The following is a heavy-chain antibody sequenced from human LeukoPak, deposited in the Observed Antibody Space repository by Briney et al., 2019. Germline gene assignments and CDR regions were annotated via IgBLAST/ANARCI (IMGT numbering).Heavy chain of an antibody. J-gene: IGHJ5*02. V-gene: IGHV1-69-2*01. D-gene: IGHD1-26*01. CDR3: ATDQEGGLRGP. CDR2: VDPEDGET. Sequence: GATVKISCKASGYTFTDYYMHWVQQAPGKGLEWMGRVDPEDGETIYAEKFQGRVTITADTSTDTAYMELSSLRSEDTAVYYCATDQEGGLRGPWGQGTLVTVSS. CDR1: GYTFTDYY.